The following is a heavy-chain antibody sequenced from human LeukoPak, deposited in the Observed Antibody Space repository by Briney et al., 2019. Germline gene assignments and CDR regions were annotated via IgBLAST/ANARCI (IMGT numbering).Heavy chain of an antibody. V-gene: IGHV3-23*01. J-gene: IGHJ4*02. D-gene: IGHD4/OR15-4a*01. CDR1: GITLSSYN. CDR2: INGGGGST. CDR3: AKIGANVGF. Sequence: GGSLRLPCAASGITLSSYNMSWVRQAPGKGLDWVSSINGGGGSTYYADSVKGRFTISRDNSKNTLYLQMNSLRAEDTAVYYCAKIGANVGFWGQGTLVTVSS.